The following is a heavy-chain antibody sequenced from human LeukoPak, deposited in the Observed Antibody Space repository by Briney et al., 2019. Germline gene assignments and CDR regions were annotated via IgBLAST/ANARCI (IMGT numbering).Heavy chain of an antibody. D-gene: IGHD3-10*01. CDR3: AKYPENAGYFDY. CDR2: ISGGGGTS. V-gene: IGHV3-23*01. CDR1: GFTFSSYG. J-gene: IGHJ4*02. Sequence: GGSLRLSCAASGFTFSSYGMHWVRQAPGKGLEWVSAISGGGGTSYYADSVKGRFTISRDNSKDTLYLQMNSLRAEDTAVYYCAKYPENAGYFDYWGQGTLVTVSS.